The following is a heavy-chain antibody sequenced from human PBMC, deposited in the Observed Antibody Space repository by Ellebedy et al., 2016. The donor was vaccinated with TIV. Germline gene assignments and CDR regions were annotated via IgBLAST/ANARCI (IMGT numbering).Heavy chain of an antibody. J-gene: IGHJ3*02. CDR1: GFTFSSYG. D-gene: IGHD3-10*01. CDR2: ISYDGSNK. CDR3: AKDRGITMVRAHDAFDI. Sequence: GGSLRLXXAASGFTFSSYGMHWVRQAPGKGLEWVAVISYDGSNKYYADSVKGRFTISRDNSKNTLYLQMNSLRAEDTAVYYCAKDRGITMVRAHDAFDIWGQGTMVTVSS. V-gene: IGHV3-30*18.